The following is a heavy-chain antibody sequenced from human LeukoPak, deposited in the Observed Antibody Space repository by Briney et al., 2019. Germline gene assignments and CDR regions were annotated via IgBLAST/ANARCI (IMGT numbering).Heavy chain of an antibody. Sequence: SGPTLVNPTQTLTLTCTFSGFSPSTSGVGVGWIRQPPGKALEWLALIYWDDDKRYSPSLKSRLTITKDTSKNQVVLTMTNMDPVDTATYYCAHSGPLGYCSSTSCYLWDPWGQGTLVTVSS. CDR1: GFSPSTSGVG. J-gene: IGHJ5*02. CDR2: IYWDDDK. D-gene: IGHD2-2*01. CDR3: AHSGPLGYCSSTSCYLWDP. V-gene: IGHV2-5*02.